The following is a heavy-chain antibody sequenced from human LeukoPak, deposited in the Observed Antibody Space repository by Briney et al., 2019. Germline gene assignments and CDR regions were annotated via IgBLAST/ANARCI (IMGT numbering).Heavy chain of an antibody. CDR3: ATAFTIFGVAPDY. D-gene: IGHD3-3*01. V-gene: IGHV1-18*01. J-gene: IGHJ4*02. CDR2: ISAYNGNT. CDR1: GYTFTSYG. Sequence: ASVKVSCKASGYTFTSYGISWVRQAPGQGLEWMGWISAYNGNTIYAQKFQGRVTMTEDTSTDTAYMELSSLRSEDTAVYYCATAFTIFGVAPDYWGQGTLVTVSS.